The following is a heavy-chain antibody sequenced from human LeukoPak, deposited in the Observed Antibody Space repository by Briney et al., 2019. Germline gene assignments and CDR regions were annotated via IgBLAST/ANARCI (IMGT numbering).Heavy chain of an antibody. CDR3: AREGPNGGSSRSEWFDP. Sequence: ASVKVSCKASGYTFTGYYMHWVRQAPGQGLEWMGWINPNSGGTNYAQKFQGRVTMTRDTSISTAYMELSRLRSDDTAVYYCAREGPNGGSSRSEWFDPWGQGTLVTVSS. V-gene: IGHV1-2*02. CDR1: GYTFTGYY. D-gene: IGHD1-26*01. J-gene: IGHJ5*02. CDR2: INPNSGGT.